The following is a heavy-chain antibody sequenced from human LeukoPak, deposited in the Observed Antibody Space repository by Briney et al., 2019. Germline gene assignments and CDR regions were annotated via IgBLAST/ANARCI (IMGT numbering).Heavy chain of an antibody. CDR2: ISSSGSYI. V-gene: IGHV3-21*01. Sequence: GGSLRLSCAASRFTFSSYSMNWVRQAPGKGLEWVSSISSSGSYIYYADSVRGRFTISRDNAENSLYLQMNSLRDEDTAVYYCARDPYSGGYGAYYYYYMDVWGKGTTVTVSS. CDR1: RFTFSSYS. D-gene: IGHD6-19*01. J-gene: IGHJ6*03. CDR3: ARDPYSGGYGAYYYYYMDV.